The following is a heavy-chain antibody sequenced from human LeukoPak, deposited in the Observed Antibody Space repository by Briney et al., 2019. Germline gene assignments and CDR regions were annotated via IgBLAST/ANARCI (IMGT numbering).Heavy chain of an antibody. D-gene: IGHD3-22*01. CDR1: GGSISSNF. J-gene: IGHJ4*02. V-gene: IGHV4-4*08. Sequence: SETLSLTCTVSGGSISSNFWSWIRQPPGKGLEYIGYIYNSGTTNYNPSLKSRVTISVDTSKNQFSLKLSSVTAADTAVYYCARVAPSYYDSSGPDYWGQGTLVTVSS. CDR2: IYNSGTT. CDR3: ARVAPSYYDSSGPDY.